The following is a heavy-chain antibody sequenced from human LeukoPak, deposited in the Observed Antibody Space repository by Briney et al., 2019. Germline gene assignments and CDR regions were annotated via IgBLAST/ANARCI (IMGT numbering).Heavy chain of an antibody. D-gene: IGHD6-19*01. CDR2: ISSNGGST. V-gene: IGHV3-64*04. CDR1: GFTFSSYA. Sequence: QPGGSLRLSCSASGFTFSSYAMHWVRQAPGKGLEYVSAISSNGGSTYYADSVKGRFTISRDSSINTLYLQMNSLSTEDTAVYYCARGGIAVAFDYWGQGTLVTVSS. J-gene: IGHJ4*02. CDR3: ARGGIAVAFDY.